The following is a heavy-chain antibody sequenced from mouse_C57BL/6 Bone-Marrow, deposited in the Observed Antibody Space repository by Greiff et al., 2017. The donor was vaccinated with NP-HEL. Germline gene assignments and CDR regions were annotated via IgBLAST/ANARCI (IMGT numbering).Heavy chain of an antibody. J-gene: IGHJ4*01. CDR2: INPGSGGT. CDR1: GYAFTNYL. D-gene: IGHD1-1*01. CDR3: ARRISFITAVVAPMNYAMDY. V-gene: IGHV1-54*01. Sequence: VQLQESGAELVRPGTSVKVSCKASGYAFTNYLIEWVKQRPGQGLEWIGVINPGSGGTNYTEKFKGKATLTADKSSSTSYMPLSSLTSEDSSVYLCARRISFITAVVAPMNYAMDYWGQGTSVTVSS.